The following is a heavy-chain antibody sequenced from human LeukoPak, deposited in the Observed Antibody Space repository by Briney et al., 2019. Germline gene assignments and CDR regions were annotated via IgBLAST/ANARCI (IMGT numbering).Heavy chain of an antibody. CDR3: ARIGVDYSNHHTFDY. CDR1: GGSISSGGYY. D-gene: IGHD4-11*01. CDR2: IYTSGST. J-gene: IGHJ4*02. Sequence: SQTLSLTCTVSGGSISSGGYYWSWIRQPAGKGLEWIGRIYTSGSTNYNPSLKSRVTMSVDTSKNQFSLKLSSVTAADTAVYYCARIGVDYSNHHTFDYWGQGTLVTVSS. V-gene: IGHV4-61*02.